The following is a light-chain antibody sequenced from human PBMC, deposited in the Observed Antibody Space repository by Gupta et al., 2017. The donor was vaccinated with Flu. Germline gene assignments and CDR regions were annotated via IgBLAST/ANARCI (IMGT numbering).Light chain of an antibody. Sequence: EIVLTQSPGTLSLSPVKRATLSCRASQSVSSSYLAWYQQKPGQAPRLLIYGASSRATGIPDRFSGSGSGTDFTLTISRLEPEEFAVYYCQQYGSSPWTFGQGTKVEIK. CDR1: QSVSSSY. CDR3: QQYGSSPWT. V-gene: IGKV3-20*01. J-gene: IGKJ1*01. CDR2: GAS.